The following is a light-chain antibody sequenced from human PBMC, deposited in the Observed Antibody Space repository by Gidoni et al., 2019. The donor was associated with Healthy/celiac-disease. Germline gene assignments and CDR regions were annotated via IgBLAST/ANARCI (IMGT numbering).Light chain of an antibody. V-gene: IGKV3-11*01. CDR2: DAS. J-gene: IGKJ3*01. CDR1: QSVSSY. CDR3: QQRSNWLIFT. Sequence: EIVLTHSPATLSLSPGERATLPCRASQSVSSYLAWYQQKPGQAPRLLIYDASNRATGIPARFSGSGSGTDFTLTISSLEPEDFAVYYCQQRSNWLIFTFGPGTKVDIK.